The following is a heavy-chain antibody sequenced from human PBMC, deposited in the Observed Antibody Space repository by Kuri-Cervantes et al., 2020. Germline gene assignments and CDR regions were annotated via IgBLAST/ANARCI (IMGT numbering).Heavy chain of an antibody. CDR3: ARDSGAVAGRGLDY. V-gene: IGHV3-74*01. D-gene: IGHD6-19*01. J-gene: IGHJ4*02. Sequence: GESLKISCVASGFTFNKYWMHWVRQPPGKGLVWVSRINSDGSTTGYADSVKGRFIISRDNAKNSLFLQMSSLRHEDTAVYYCARDSGAVAGRGLDYWGQGTLVTVSS. CDR2: INSDGSTT. CDR1: GFTFNKYW.